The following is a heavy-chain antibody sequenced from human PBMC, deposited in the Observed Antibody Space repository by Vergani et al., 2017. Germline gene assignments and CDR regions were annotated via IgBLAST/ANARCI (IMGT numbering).Heavy chain of an antibody. V-gene: IGHV3-30-3*01. CDR2: ISFDGTNE. Sequence: QVQLVESGGGVVQPGTSLRLSCVVSGFALNRHAMYWVRQAPGKGLEWVVGISFDGTNEYYPDLVKGRFTISRDIAKNTLYLQVRSLRLEDTGVYHCVRDRRLCAGARCYTEARDYWGQGTPVTVSS. J-gene: IGHJ4*03. D-gene: IGHD2-2*02. CDR3: VRDRRLCAGARCYTEARDY. CDR1: GFALNRHA.